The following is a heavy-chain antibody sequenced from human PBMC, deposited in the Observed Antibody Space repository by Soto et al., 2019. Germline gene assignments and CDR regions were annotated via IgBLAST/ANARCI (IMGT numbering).Heavy chain of an antibody. J-gene: IGHJ6*02. D-gene: IGHD3-3*01. CDR3: ARAMGLRFLEWLFDYYYGMDV. CDR2: INPSGGST. V-gene: IGHV1-46*01. Sequence: ASVKVSCKASGYTFTSYYMHWVRQAPGQGLEWMGIINPSGGSTSYAQKFQGRVTMTRDTSTSTVYMELNSLRAEDTAVYYCARAMGLRFLEWLFDYYYGMDVWGQGTTVTVS. CDR1: GYTFTSYY.